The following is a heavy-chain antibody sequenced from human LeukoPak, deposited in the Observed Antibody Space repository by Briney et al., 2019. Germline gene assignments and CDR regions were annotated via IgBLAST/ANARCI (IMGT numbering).Heavy chain of an antibody. V-gene: IGHV3-23*01. D-gene: IGHD2-2*01. Sequence: GGSLRLSCAASGFTFSSNAMSWVRQAPGKGLEWVSGISSSGGSTDYADSVKGRFTISRDNSKNTLYLQMNSLRVDDTAVYYCAKRGVVVVPAVMGFDYWGQGTLVTVSS. J-gene: IGHJ4*02. CDR3: AKRGVVVVPAVMGFDY. CDR2: ISSSGGST. CDR1: GFTFSSNA.